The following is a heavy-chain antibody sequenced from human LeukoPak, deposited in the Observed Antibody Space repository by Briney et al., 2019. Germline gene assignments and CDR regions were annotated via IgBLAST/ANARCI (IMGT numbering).Heavy chain of an antibody. CDR3: ARYGNGAWLAHYSFDV. V-gene: IGHV3-21*01. CDR2: ISSSSSYI. J-gene: IGHJ3*01. CDR1: GFTFSSYS. Sequence: GGSLRLSCAASGFTFSSYSMNWVRQAPGKGLEWVSSISSSSSYIYYADSVKGRFTISRDNAKNSLYLQMNSLRAEDTAVYYCARYGNGAWLAHYSFDVWGQGTMVTVSS. D-gene: IGHD6-19*01.